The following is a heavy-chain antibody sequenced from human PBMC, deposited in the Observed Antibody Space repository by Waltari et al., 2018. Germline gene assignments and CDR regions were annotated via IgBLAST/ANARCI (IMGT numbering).Heavy chain of an antibody. CDR2: INHSGST. J-gene: IGHJ4*02. V-gene: IGHV4-34*01. CDR3: AREGVVVKPRGFDY. D-gene: IGHD2-2*01. CDR1: GGSFSGYY. Sequence: QVQLQQWGAGLLKPSETLSLTCAVSGGSFSGYYWSWILQPPGKGLEWIREINHSGSTNYNPSLKSRVTISVDTSKNQFSLKLSSVTAADTAVYYCAREGVVVKPRGFDYWGQGTLVTVSS.